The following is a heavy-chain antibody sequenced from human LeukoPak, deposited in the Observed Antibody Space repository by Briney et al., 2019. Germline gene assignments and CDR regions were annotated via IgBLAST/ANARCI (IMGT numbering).Heavy chain of an antibody. CDR3: ARILYYNYLGGHYYYYFYMDV. J-gene: IGHJ6*03. CDR2: VYYSGSP. CDR1: GGSISTSTYY. V-gene: IGHV4-39*01. Sequence: SETLSLTCTVSGGSISTSTYYWGWNRQPPGKGLEWIGSVYYSGSPDYNPSLKSRVTISADTSKNQFSLRLSSVTAADTAAYYCARILYYNYLGGHYYYYFYMDVWGKGTTVTVSS. D-gene: IGHD5-24*01.